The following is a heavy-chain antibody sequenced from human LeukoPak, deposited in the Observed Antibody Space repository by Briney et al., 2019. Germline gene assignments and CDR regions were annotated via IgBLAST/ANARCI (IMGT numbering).Heavy chain of an antibody. CDR2: IIPNFGTA. CDR3: ARDDSSSWPLSYYYYMDV. CDR1: GGTFSSYD. V-gene: IGHV1-69*05. D-gene: IGHD6-13*01. Sequence: ASVKVSFNASGGTFSSYDINWVRRAPGPVLEWMGRIIPNFGTANYAQKFQGRVTITTDESTSTAYMELSSLRSEDTAVYYCARDDSSSWPLSYYYYMDVWGKGTTVTVSS. J-gene: IGHJ6*03.